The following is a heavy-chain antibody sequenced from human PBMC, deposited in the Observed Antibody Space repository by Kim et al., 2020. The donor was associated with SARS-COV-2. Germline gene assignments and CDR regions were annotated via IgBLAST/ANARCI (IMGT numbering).Heavy chain of an antibody. J-gene: IGHJ6*02. V-gene: IGHV3-30*18. CDR1: GFTFSSYG. CDR2: ISYDGSNK. CDR3: AKMGCSGGSCYYYYGMDV. Sequence: GGSLRLSCAASGFTFSSYGMHWVRQAPGKGLEWVAVISYDGSNKYYADSVKGRFTISRDNSKNTLYLQMNSLRAEDTAVYYCAKMGCSGGSCYYYYGMDVWGQGTTVTVSS. D-gene: IGHD2-15*01.